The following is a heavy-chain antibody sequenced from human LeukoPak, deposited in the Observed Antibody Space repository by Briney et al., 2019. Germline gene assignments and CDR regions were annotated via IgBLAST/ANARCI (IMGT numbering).Heavy chain of an antibody. V-gene: IGHV3-30*03. CDR1: GFTLSSFG. D-gene: IGHD1-26*01. CDR2: ISDDGSNT. CDR3: ARHWEGVESDAFDI. Sequence: GGSLRLSCTASGFTLSSFGMHWVRQAPGKGLEWVAVISDDGSNTYYADSVKGRFTISRDNSKNTLYLQMNSLRADDTALYYCARHWEGVESDAFDIWGQGTMVTVSS. J-gene: IGHJ3*02.